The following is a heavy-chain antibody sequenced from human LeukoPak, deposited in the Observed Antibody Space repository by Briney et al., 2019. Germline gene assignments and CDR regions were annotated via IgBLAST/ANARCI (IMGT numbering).Heavy chain of an antibody. CDR2: ISSSGSTI. J-gene: IGHJ4*02. D-gene: IGHD6-19*01. Sequence: GGSLRLSCAAPGFTFSSYEMNWVRQAPGKGLEWVSYISSSGSTIYYADSVKGRFTISRDNAKNSLYLQMNSLRAEDTAVYYCARDSSGWCTYWGQGTLVTVSS. CDR3: ARDSSGWCTY. V-gene: IGHV3-48*03. CDR1: GFTFSSYE.